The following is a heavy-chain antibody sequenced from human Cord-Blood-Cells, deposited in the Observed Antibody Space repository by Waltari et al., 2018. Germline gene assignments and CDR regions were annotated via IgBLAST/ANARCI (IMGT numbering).Heavy chain of an antibody. Sequence: QLQLQESGPGLVKPSETLSLTCTVSGGSISSSSYYWGWIRQPPGKGLEWIGSIYYSGSTYYNPALKSRVTISVDTSKNQFSLKRSSVTAADTAVYYCARLRDAFDIWGQGTMVTVSS. CDR3: ARLRDAFDI. CDR1: GGSISSSSYY. CDR2: IYYSGST. V-gene: IGHV4-39*01. J-gene: IGHJ3*02.